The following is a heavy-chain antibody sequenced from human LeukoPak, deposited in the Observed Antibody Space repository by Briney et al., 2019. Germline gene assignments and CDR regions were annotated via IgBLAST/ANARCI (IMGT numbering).Heavy chain of an antibody. CDR1: GGSFSGYY. J-gene: IGHJ4*02. CDR3: ARWRCSGGSCYFGRE. CDR2: INHSGST. V-gene: IGHV4-34*01. D-gene: IGHD2-15*01. Sequence: SETLSLTCAVYGGSFSGYYWSWIRQPPGKGLEWIGEINHSGSTNYNPSLKSRVTISVDTSKNQFSLKLSSVTAADTAVYYCARWRCSGGSCYFGREWGQGTLVTVSS.